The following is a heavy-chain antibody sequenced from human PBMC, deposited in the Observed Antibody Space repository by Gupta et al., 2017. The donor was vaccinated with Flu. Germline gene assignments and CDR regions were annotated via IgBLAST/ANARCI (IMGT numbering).Heavy chain of an antibody. CDR2: ISYDGRSE. D-gene: IGHD5-12*01. CDR3: AKESGNDYPFSGYYYYGMDV. CDR1: GLAFSRYA. J-gene: IGHJ6*02. V-gene: IGHV3-30*04. Sequence: QVQLVESGGGVVQPGGSLGLSCAASGLAFSRYAIPRVRQAPGKGLEWVAVISYDGRSENCADPGKGRFTLSRDNSKNTLYLQMNSLRAEDTAVYYCAKESGNDYPFSGYYYYGMDVWGQGTTVTVSS.